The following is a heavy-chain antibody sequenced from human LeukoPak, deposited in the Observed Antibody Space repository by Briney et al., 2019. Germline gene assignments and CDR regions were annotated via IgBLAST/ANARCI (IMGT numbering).Heavy chain of an antibody. Sequence: ASVKVSCKASGYTFTSYGISWVRQAPGQGLERMGWISAYNGNTNYAQKLQGRVTMTTDTSTSTAYMELRSLRSDDTAVYYCARESKNQYSSGWQVDAFDIWGQGTMVTVSS. J-gene: IGHJ3*02. V-gene: IGHV1-18*01. CDR3: ARESKNQYSSGWQVDAFDI. CDR1: GYTFTSYG. D-gene: IGHD6-19*01. CDR2: ISAYNGNT.